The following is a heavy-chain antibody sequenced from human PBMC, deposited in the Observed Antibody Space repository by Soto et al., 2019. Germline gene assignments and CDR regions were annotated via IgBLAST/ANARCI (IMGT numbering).Heavy chain of an antibody. CDR1: GFTFDDYA. CDR3: AKDSYGSGSIGLLWYFDL. J-gene: IGHJ2*01. Sequence: VQLVESGGGLVQPGRSLRLSCAASGFTFDDYAMHWVRQAPGKGLEWVSGISWNSGSIGYADSVKGRFTISRDNAKNSLYLQMNSLRAEDTALYYCAKDSYGSGSIGLLWYFDLWGRGTLVTVSS. D-gene: IGHD3-10*01. V-gene: IGHV3-9*01. CDR2: ISWNSGSI.